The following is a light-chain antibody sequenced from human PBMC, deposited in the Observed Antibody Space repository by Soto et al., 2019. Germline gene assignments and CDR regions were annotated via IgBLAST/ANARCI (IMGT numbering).Light chain of an antibody. Sequence: DAVMTQSPLSLSVTLGQSASISCMSSQSLVSSDANTFLNWFHQRAGQSPRRLIYRVSNRDSGVPDRFSGSGSGTDFTLKISRVEADDVGVYYCMQGTHWPYTFGQGTKLEIK. CDR3: MQGTHWPYT. J-gene: IGKJ2*01. CDR1: QSLVSSDANTF. V-gene: IGKV2-30*01. CDR2: RVS.